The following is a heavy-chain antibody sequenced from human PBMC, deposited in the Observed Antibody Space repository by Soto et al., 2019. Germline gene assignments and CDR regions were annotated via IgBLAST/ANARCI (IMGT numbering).Heavy chain of an antibody. D-gene: IGHD3-22*01. Sequence: EVQLVESGGGLIQPGGSLRLSCAASGFTVSGNSMTWVRQAPGKGLEWVSVIYSVGSTYYADSVKGRFTISRDTSKNTLYLQMNSLRAEDTAVYYCARGATYHDSSCYLDCWGQGSLVTVSS. CDR3: ARGATYHDSSCYLDC. CDR2: IYSVGST. J-gene: IGHJ4*02. CDR1: GFTVSGNS. V-gene: IGHV3-53*01.